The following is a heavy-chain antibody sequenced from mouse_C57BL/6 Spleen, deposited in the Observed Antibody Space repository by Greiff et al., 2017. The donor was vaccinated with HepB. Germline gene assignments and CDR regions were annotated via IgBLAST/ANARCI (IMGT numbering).Heavy chain of an antibody. V-gene: IGHV5-9-1*02. D-gene: IGHD1-1*01. CDR3: TRENYVTVPFDY. CDR1: GFTFSSYA. Sequence: EVMLVESGEGLVKPGGSLKLSCAASGFTFSSYAMSWVRQTPEKRLEWVAYISSGGDYIYYADTVKGRFTISRDNARNTLYLQMSSLKSEDTAMYYGTRENYVTVPFDYWGQGTTLTVSS. CDR2: ISSGGDYI. J-gene: IGHJ2*01.